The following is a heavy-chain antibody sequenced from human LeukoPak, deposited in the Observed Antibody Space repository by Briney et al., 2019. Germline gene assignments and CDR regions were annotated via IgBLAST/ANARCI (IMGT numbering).Heavy chain of an antibody. D-gene: IGHD2-2*01. CDR1: GGSISSYY. J-gene: IGHJ4*02. Sequence: PSETLSLTCTVSGGSISSYYWSWIRQPPGKGLEWIGYIYYSGSTNYNPSLKSRVTISVHTSKNQFSLKLSSVTAADTAVYYCATIPCSSTSCYYRYWGQGTLVAVSS. CDR2: IYYSGST. CDR3: ATIPCSSTSCYYRY. V-gene: IGHV4-59*08.